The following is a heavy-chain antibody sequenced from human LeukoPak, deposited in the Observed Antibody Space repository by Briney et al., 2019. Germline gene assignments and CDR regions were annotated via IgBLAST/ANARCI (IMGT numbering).Heavy chain of an antibody. V-gene: IGHV3-30*18. Sequence: GGSLRLSCAASGFTFSSYGMHWVRQAPGKGLEWVAVISYDGSNKYYADSMKGRFTISRDNSKNTLYLQMNSLRAEDTAVYYCAKELTSRGYYDSSGPPGDYWGQGTLVTVSS. CDR2: ISYDGSNK. D-gene: IGHD3-22*01. J-gene: IGHJ4*02. CDR1: GFTFSSYG. CDR3: AKELTSRGYYDSSGPPGDY.